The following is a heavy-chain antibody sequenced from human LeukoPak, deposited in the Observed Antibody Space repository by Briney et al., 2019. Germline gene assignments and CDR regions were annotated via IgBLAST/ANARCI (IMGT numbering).Heavy chain of an antibody. CDR2: ISSRGTTT. V-gene: IGHV3-11*01. D-gene: IGHD2-2*01. CDR3: AKAKVVPAAIVDY. CDR1: GFTFSDSF. Sequence: PGGSLRLSCTASGFTFSDSFMSWIRQAPGKGLEWISYISSRGTTTYYADSVKGRFTISRDNSKNTLYLQMNSLRAEDTAVYYCAKAKVVPAAIVDYWGQGTLVTVSS. J-gene: IGHJ4*02.